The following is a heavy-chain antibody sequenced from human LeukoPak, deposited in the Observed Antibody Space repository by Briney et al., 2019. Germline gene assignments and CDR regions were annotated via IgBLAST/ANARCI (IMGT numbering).Heavy chain of an antibody. CDR2: VWYDGSKK. V-gene: IGHV3-33*01. J-gene: IGHJ4*02. Sequence: GGSLRLSCAASGFTFSSYALHWVRQAPGKGLEWVAVVWYDGSKKYYADSVKGRFTISRDSSKNTLYLQMNSLRAEDTAVYYCARDPRYSSTWYYFDYWGQGTLVTVSS. CDR3: ARDPRYSSTWYYFDY. D-gene: IGHD6-13*01. CDR1: GFTFSSYA.